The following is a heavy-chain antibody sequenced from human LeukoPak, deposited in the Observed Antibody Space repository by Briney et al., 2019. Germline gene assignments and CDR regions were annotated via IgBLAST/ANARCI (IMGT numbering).Heavy chain of an antibody. CDR3: ARDSRHIVVVTASGY. CDR1: GGTFSSYT. Sequence: SVKVSCKASGGTFSSYTISWVRQAPGQGLEWMGRIIPILGIANYAQKLQGRVTMTTDTSTSTAYMELRSLRSDDTAVYYCARDSRHIVVVTASGYWGQGTLVTVSS. CDR2: IIPILGIA. J-gene: IGHJ4*02. V-gene: IGHV1-69*04. D-gene: IGHD2-21*02.